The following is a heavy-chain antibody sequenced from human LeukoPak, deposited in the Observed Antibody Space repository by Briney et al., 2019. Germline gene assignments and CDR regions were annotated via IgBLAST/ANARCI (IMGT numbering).Heavy chain of an antibody. CDR1: GFTFSSYG. J-gene: IGHJ4*02. D-gene: IGHD4-23*01. CDR3: ARDNDYGGNPGSDY. Sequence: PGRSLRLSCAASGFTFSSYGIHWVRQAPGKGLEWGAVIWYDVSNKYYADSVKGRFTISRDNSKNTLYLQMNSLRAEDTAVYYCARDNDYGGNPGSDYWGQGTLVTVSS. CDR2: IWYDVSNK. V-gene: IGHV3-33*08.